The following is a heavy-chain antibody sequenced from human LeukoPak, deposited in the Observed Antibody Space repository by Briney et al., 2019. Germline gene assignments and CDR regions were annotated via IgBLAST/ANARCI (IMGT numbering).Heavy chain of an antibody. CDR2: ISGDGGST. J-gene: IGHJ4*02. D-gene: IGHD3-22*01. CDR3: AKEHYYDSSGYFDY. V-gene: IGHV3-43*02. CDR1: GFTFDDYA. Sequence: PGGSLRLPCAASGFTFDDYAMHWVRQAPGKGLEWVSLISGDGGSTYYADSVKGRFTISRDNSKNSLYLQMNSLRTEDTALYYCAKEHYYDSSGYFDYWGQGTLVTVSS.